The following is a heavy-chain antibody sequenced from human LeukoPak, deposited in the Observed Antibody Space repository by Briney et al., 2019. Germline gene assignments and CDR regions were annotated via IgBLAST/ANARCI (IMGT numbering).Heavy chain of an antibody. J-gene: IGHJ4*02. V-gene: IGHV4-34*01. CDR3: ARGRGAARFVAIEFDY. Sequence: SETLSLTCAVYGGSFSGYHWSWIRQPPGKGLEWIGEINHRGSTNYNPSLKSRVTMSVDTSKNQFSLKLSSVTAADTAVYYCARGRGAARFVAIEFDYWGQGALVTVSS. CDR2: INHRGST. CDR1: GGSFSGYH. D-gene: IGHD6-6*01.